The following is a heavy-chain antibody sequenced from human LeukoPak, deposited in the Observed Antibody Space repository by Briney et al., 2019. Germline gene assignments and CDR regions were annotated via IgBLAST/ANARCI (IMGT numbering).Heavy chain of an antibody. D-gene: IGHD1-26*01. Sequence: GGSLRLSCAASGFTFTNYAMTWVRQAPGKGLEWVSAISGSGDKTHYAGSVKGRFTISRDNSKSTLYLQMNTLRAEDTALYYCAKDWSCDYWGQGTLVTVSS. CDR2: ISGSGDKT. J-gene: IGHJ4*02. V-gene: IGHV3-23*01. CDR3: AKDWSCDY. CDR1: GFTFTNYA.